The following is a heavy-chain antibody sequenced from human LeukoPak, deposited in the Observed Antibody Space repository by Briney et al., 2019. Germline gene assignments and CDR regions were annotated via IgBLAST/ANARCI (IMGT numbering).Heavy chain of an antibody. V-gene: IGHV1-46*01. CDR2: INPSGGST. J-gene: IGHJ1*01. D-gene: IGHD3-16*01. Sequence: ASVKVSCKASGYTFTSYYMHWVRQAPGQGLEWMGIINPSGGSTSYAQKFQGRVTMTRDTSTSTVYMELSGLRSEDTAVYYCARDRLAARGSFQHWGQGTLVTVSS. CDR3: ARDRLAARGSFQH. CDR1: GYTFTSYY.